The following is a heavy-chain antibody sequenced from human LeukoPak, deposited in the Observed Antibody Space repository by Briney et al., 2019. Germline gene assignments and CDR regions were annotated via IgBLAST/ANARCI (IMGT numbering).Heavy chain of an antibody. V-gene: IGHV3-74*01. J-gene: IGHJ4*02. CDR2: INNDGRST. CDR1: GFTFGDYL. CDR3: GTAFEF. D-gene: IGHD5-18*01. Sequence: GGSLRLSCTASGFTFGDYLMSWFRQAPGKGLVWVSRINNDGRSTSYADPVKGRFTISRDNAKNTLYMQMNSLRAEDTAVYYCGTAFEFWGQGTLVTVSS.